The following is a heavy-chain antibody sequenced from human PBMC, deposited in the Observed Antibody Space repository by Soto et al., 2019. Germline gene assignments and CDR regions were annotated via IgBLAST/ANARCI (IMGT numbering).Heavy chain of an antibody. CDR3: AKKVYYGDYGYFDY. CDR2: INSDGSST. CDR1: GFTFSSYW. J-gene: IGHJ4*02. Sequence: PGGSLRLSSTASGFTFSSYWMHWVRQAPGKGLVWVSRINSDGSSTSYADSVKGRFTISRDNSKNTLYLQMNSLRAEDTAVYYCAKKVYYGDYGYFDYWGQGTLVTVSS. D-gene: IGHD4-17*01. V-gene: IGHV3-74*01.